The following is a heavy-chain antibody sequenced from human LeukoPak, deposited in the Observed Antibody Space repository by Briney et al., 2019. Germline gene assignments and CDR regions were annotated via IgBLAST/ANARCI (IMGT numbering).Heavy chain of an antibody. CDR1: GGSISGFY. Sequence: SETLSLTCTVSGGSISGFYWNWIRQPPGKGLEWIGHIYSTGSTNYNPSLRSRLTSSVDTPKNQVSLRMRSVTAADTAVYYCARHDSSNWSLHYFDSWGQGTLVTVSS. D-gene: IGHD6-13*01. J-gene: IGHJ4*02. CDR2: IYSTGST. CDR3: ARHDSSNWSLHYFDS. V-gene: IGHV4-59*08.